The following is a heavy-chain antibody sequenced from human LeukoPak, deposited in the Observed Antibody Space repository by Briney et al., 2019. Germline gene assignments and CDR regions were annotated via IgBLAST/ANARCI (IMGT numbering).Heavy chain of an antibody. V-gene: IGHV3-48*01. J-gene: IGHJ4*02. D-gene: IGHD7-27*01. CDR1: GFTFSSHS. CDR3: ARGPGDY. CDR2: ISSSSSAR. Sequence: GGSLRLSCAASGFTFSSHSMNWVRQAPGKGLEWVSYISSSSSARYYADSVKGRFTISRDNSKNTLYLQMNSLRAEDTAVYYCARGPGDYWGQGTLVTVSS.